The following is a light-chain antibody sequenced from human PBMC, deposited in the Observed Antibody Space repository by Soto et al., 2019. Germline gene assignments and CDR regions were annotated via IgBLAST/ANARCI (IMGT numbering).Light chain of an antibody. Sequence: EIVMTQSPGTLSVSPGGRATLSCRASQSVDTNLAWYQQRPGQSPRLLVYGAFTRAAGLPARFSGRGSGTEFTLTINSLQFEDFAVYYCQQYNNWPHTFGQGTKLEI. CDR3: QQYNNWPHT. J-gene: IGKJ2*01. V-gene: IGKV3-15*01. CDR2: GAF. CDR1: QSVDTN.